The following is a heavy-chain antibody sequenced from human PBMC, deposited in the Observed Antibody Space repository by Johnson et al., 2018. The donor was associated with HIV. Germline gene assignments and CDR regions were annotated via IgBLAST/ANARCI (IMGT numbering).Heavy chain of an antibody. V-gene: IGHV3-7*01. Sequence: VQLVESGGGLVQPGGSLRLSCAASGFTFSSYWMSWVRQAPGKGLAWVANIKQDGSEKYYVDSVKGRFTISRDNSKNTLYLQMNSLRAEDTAVYYCAKSPAKDHGGNSGAFDIWGQGTMVTVSS. CDR1: GFTFSSYW. CDR3: AKSPAKDHGGNSGAFDI. D-gene: IGHD4-23*01. J-gene: IGHJ3*02. CDR2: IKQDGSEK.